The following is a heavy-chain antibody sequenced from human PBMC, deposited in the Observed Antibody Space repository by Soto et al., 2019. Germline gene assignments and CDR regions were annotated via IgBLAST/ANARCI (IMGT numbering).Heavy chain of an antibody. CDR1: GGTFSSYA. CDR3: ARANCSSTSCYVGYYYYGMDV. V-gene: IGHV1-69*13. J-gene: IGHJ6*02. D-gene: IGHD2-2*01. CDR2: IIPIFGTA. Sequence: PVKVSCKASGGTFSSYAISWVRQAPGQGLEWMGGIIPIFGTANYAQKFQGRVTITADESTSTAYMELSSLRSEDTAVYYCARANCSSTSCYVGYYYYGMDVWGQGTTVTVSS.